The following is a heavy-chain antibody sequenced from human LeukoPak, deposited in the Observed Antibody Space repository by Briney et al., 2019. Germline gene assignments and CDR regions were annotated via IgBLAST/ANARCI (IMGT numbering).Heavy chain of an antibody. CDR3: ARDPSYLTGSVSYYYYYMDV. D-gene: IGHD1-20*01. CDR1: GFSISNGYY. Sequence: SETLSLTCTVSGFSISNGYYWGWIRQPPGKGLEWIGSIYHSGSTYYNPSLKSRVTISVDTSKNQFSLKLSSVTAADTAVYYCARDPSYLTGSVSYYYYYMDVWGKGTTVTVSS. CDR2: IYHSGST. J-gene: IGHJ6*03. V-gene: IGHV4-38-2*02.